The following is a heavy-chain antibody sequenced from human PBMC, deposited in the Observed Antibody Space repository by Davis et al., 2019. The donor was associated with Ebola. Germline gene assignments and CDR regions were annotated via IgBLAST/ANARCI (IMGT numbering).Heavy chain of an antibody. CDR3: ARGGFFLVRGVITNYYYYGMDV. J-gene: IGHJ6*02. Sequence: SETLSLTCTVSGGSISSYYCSWIRQPPGKGLEWIGEINHSGSTNYNPSSKSRVTISVDTSKNQFSLKLSSVTAADTAVYYCARGGFFLVRGVITNYYYYGMDVWGQGTTVTVSS. V-gene: IGHV4-34*01. D-gene: IGHD3-10*01. CDR1: GGSISSYY. CDR2: INHSGST.